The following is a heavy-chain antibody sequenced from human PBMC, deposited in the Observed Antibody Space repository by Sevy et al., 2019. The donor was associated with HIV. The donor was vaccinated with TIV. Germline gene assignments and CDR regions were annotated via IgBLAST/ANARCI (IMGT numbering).Heavy chain of an antibody. D-gene: IGHD3-22*01. V-gene: IGHV3-23*01. CDR3: ADSPVVSMIVVAHFDY. CDR2: ISGSGGST. Sequence: GGSLRLSCAASGFTFSSYAMSWVRQAPGKGLEWVSAISGSGGSTYYADSVKGRFTISRDNSKNTLYLQMNSLRAEDTVVYYCADSPVVSMIVVAHFDYWGQGTLVTVSS. CDR1: GFTFSSYA. J-gene: IGHJ4*02.